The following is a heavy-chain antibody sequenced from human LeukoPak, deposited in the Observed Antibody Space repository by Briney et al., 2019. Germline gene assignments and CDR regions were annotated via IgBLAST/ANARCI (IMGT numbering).Heavy chain of an antibody. D-gene: IGHD5-12*01. CDR2: ISAYNGNT. CDR3: ARDFGSGYDVYYYYGMDV. V-gene: IGHV1-18*01. J-gene: IGHJ6*02. CDR1: GYTFTSYG. Sequence: GASVKVSCKASGYTFTSYGISWVRQAPGQGLEWMGWISAYNGNTNYAQKLQGRVTMTTDTSTSTAYMELRSLRSDDTAVYYCARDFGSGYDVYYYYGMDVWGQGTTVTVPS.